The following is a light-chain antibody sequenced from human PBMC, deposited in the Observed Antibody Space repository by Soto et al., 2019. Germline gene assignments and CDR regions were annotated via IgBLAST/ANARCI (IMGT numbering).Light chain of an antibody. CDR3: SSYAGSNMV. V-gene: IGLV2-8*01. CDR1: SSDVGGYNY. J-gene: IGLJ2*01. Sequence: QSALTQPPSASGSPGQSVTISCTGTSSDVGGYNYVSWYQQHPDKAPKLIIYEVSKRPSGVPDRFSGSKSGNTASLTVSGLQTEDEADYYCSSYAGSNMVFGGGTKVTVL. CDR2: EVS.